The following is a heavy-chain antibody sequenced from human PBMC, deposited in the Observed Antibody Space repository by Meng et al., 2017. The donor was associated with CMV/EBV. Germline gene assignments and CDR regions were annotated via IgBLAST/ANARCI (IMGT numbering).Heavy chain of an antibody. CDR1: GFTFSSYW. Sequence: GESLKISCAASGFTFSSYWMHWVRQAPGKGLVWLSRIMRDGSSTNYADSVKGRFTISRDNAKNTLYLQINSLIAEDTALYYCAREAGGTIAPRDLDYWGQGTLVTVSS. D-gene: IGHD6-6*01. CDR3: AREAGGTIAPRDLDY. CDR2: IMRDGSST. J-gene: IGHJ4*02. V-gene: IGHV3-74*01.